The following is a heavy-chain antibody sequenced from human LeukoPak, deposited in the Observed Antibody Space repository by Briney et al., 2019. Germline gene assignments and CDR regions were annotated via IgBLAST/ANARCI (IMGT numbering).Heavy chain of an antibody. CDR3: AILDSSGYYSGY. J-gene: IGHJ4*02. CDR2: ISYDGSNK. Sequence: PGGSLRLSCAASGFTFSSYGMHWVPQAPGKGLEWVAVISYDGSNKYYADSVKGRFTISRDNSKNTLYLQMNSLRAEDTAVYYCAILDSSGYYSGYWGQGTLVTVSS. CDR1: GFTFSSYG. V-gene: IGHV3-30*03. D-gene: IGHD3-22*01.